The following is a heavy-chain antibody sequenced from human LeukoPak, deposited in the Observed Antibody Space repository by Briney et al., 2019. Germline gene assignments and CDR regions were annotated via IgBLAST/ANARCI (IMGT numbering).Heavy chain of an antibody. CDR2: IYSGGST. V-gene: IGHV3-53*01. D-gene: IGHD6-13*01. CDR1: GFTVSSNY. Sequence: GGSLRLSCAASGFTVSSNYMSWVRQAPGKGLEWVSIIYSGGSTYYADSVKGRFIISKNTLYLQMNSLRAEDTAVYYCARVGQQLVRPLYYMDVWGKGTTVTVSS. J-gene: IGHJ6*03. CDR3: ARVGQQLVRPLYYMDV.